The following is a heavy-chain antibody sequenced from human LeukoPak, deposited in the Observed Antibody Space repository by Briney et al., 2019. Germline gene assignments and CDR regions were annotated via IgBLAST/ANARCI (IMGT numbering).Heavy chain of an antibody. Sequence: SETLSLTCTVSGGSISSYYWSWIRQPAGKGLEWIGRIYTSGSTNYNPSLKSRVTMSEDTSKNQFSLKLSSVTAADTAVYYCARGFPKSIVGATYKSYYYYYMDVSGKGTTVTVSS. V-gene: IGHV4-4*07. D-gene: IGHD1-26*01. CDR1: GGSISSYY. CDR3: ARGFPKSIVGATYKSYYYYYMDV. CDR2: IYTSGST. J-gene: IGHJ6*03.